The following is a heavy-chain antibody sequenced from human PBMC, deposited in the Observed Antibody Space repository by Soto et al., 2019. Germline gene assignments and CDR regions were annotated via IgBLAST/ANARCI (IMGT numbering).Heavy chain of an antibody. CDR2: LSGGGLST. Sequence: GGSLILSCAASGFTFSNYAMSWVRQAPGKGLEWVSSLSGGGLSTYYAGSVKGRFTISRDNSKNTLYLQMNSLRAEDTAVYYCAKIAATYDYWGQGTLVTVSS. J-gene: IGHJ4*02. CDR3: AKIAATYDY. CDR1: GFTFSNYA. V-gene: IGHV3-23*01. D-gene: IGHD2-15*01.